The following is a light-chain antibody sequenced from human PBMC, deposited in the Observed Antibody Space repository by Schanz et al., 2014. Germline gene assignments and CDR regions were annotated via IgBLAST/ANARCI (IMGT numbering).Light chain of an antibody. CDR2: GAS. V-gene: IGKV3-15*01. CDR3: QQYGSPPPLT. Sequence: EIVMTQSPATLSVSPGERATLSCRASQSVSSNLAWYRQKPGQAPRLLIYGASTRATGIPGRFSGSGSGTEFTLTISSLQSEDFAVYYCQQYGSPPPLTFGGGTKVEIK. J-gene: IGKJ4*01. CDR1: QSVSSN.